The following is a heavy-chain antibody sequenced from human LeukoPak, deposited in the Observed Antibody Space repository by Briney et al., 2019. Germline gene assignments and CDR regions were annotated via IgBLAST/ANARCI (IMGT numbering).Heavy chain of an antibody. D-gene: IGHD2-2*01. Sequence: ASVKVSCKASGYTFTGYYMHWVRQAPGQGLEWMGWINPNSGGTNYAQKFQGRVTMTRDTSISTAYMELSRLRSDDTAVYYCARDPGYCSSTSCYRGQEWFDPWGQGTLVTVSS. CDR1: GYTFTGYY. CDR3: ARDPGYCSSTSCYRGQEWFDP. V-gene: IGHV1-2*02. CDR2: INPNSGGT. J-gene: IGHJ5*02.